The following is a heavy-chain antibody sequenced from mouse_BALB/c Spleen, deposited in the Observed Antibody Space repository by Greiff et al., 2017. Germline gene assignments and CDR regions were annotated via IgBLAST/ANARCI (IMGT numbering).Heavy chain of an antibody. CDR2: ISNGGGST. CDR3: ARYGNQAWFAY. D-gene: IGHD2-1*01. Sequence: EVKLEESGGGLVQPGGSLKLSCAASGFTFSSYTMSWVRQTPEKRLEWVAYISNGGGSTYYPDTVKGRFTISRDNAKNTLYLQMSSLKSEDTAMYYCARYGNQAWFAYWGQGTLVTVSA. J-gene: IGHJ3*01. CDR1: GFTFSSYT. V-gene: IGHV5-12-2*01.